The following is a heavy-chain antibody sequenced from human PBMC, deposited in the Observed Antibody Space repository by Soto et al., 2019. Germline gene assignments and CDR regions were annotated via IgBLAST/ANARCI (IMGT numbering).Heavy chain of an antibody. CDR1: GFTVSTNY. Sequence: GGSLRLSCAASGFTVSTNYMNWVRQAPGNGLEWVSIIYNVGSTYYADSVRGRFTISRDNSKNTLYLQMNNLRVEDTAVYYCARDSQGVPAVTPGYHYFGMVVWGQGTKVTVSS. D-gene: IGHD2-2*01. J-gene: IGHJ6*02. V-gene: IGHV3-53*01. CDR3: ARDSQGVPAVTPGYHYFGMVV. CDR2: IYNVGST.